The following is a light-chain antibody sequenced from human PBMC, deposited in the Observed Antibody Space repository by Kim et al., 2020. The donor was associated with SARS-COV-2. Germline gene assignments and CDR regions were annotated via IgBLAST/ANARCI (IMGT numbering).Light chain of an antibody. V-gene: IGLV2-11*01. CDR3: CSYAGSDTFV. CDR2: DVS. CDR1: SSDVGGYNY. Sequence: QSALTQPRSVSGSPGQSVTVSCTGTSSDVGGYNYVSWYQHHPGKAPKLMLYDVSERPSGVPDRFSGSKSGNTASLTISGLQAEDEADYYCCSYAGSDTFVFGGGTKLTVL. J-gene: IGLJ2*01.